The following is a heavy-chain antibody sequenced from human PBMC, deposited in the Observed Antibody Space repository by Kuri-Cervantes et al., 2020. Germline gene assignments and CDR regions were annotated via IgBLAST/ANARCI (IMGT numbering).Heavy chain of an antibody. Sequence: SVKVSCKASGGTFSSYAISWVRQAPGQGLEWMGGIIPIFGTANYAQKFQGRVTITADESTSTAYMELSSLRSEDTAVYYCARGGAMVQVNDYWGQGTLVTVSS. CDR2: IIPIFGTA. CDR3: ARGGAMVQVNDY. J-gene: IGHJ4*02. V-gene: IGHV1-69*13. D-gene: IGHD3-10*01. CDR1: GGTFSSYA.